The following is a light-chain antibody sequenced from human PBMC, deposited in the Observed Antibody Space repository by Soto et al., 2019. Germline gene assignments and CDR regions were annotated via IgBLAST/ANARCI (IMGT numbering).Light chain of an antibody. Sequence: DIVLTQYAASLSLSPGERATLSYRASQSVTTHLACYQHIRGHAPRLVIYDASTRATGIPPRFSGSGSGTDFTLIISSVEPEDSAVYYCHQRSKWPQTFGQGTTVEIK. CDR3: HQRSKWPQT. CDR2: DAS. J-gene: IGKJ1*01. V-gene: IGKV3-11*01. CDR1: QSVTTH.